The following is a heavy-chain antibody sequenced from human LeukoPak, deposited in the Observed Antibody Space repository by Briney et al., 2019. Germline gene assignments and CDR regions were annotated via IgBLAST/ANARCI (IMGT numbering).Heavy chain of an antibody. J-gene: IGHJ4*02. CDR3: ARGLGYCTSTTCLLPFDY. CDR2: IYSGGST. CDR1: GFTVSTYY. D-gene: IGHD2-2*01. V-gene: IGHV3-53*01. Sequence: PGGSLRLSCAASGFTVSTYYMTWVRQAPGKGLECVSVIYSGGSTYYADSVKGRFTVSRDNSKNTLYLQMNNLRAEDTAMYYCARGLGYCTSTTCLLPFDYWGQGTLVTVSS.